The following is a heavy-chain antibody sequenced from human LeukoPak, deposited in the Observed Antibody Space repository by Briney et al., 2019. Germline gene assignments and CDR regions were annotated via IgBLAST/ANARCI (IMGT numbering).Heavy chain of an antibody. D-gene: IGHD3-10*01. CDR1: GYSFTSYW. CDR3: ARPYYYDSGQYYFHY. J-gene: IGHJ4*02. Sequence: EESLKISCQGSGYSFTSYWIGWVRQMPGKGVEWMAIIYPGDSDTRYSPSFQGQVTISADKSISTAYLQWSSLKASDTAMYYCARPYYYDSGQYYFHYWGQGTLVTVSS. V-gene: IGHV5-51*01. CDR2: IYPGDSDT.